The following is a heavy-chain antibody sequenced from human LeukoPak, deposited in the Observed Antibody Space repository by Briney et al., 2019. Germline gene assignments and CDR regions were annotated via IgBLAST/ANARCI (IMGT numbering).Heavy chain of an antibody. V-gene: IGHV3-20*04. CDR3: ARRKDFADFGSAYYPLDH. J-gene: IGHJ5*02. D-gene: IGHD3-3*01. CDR1: GFTFDDYG. CDR2: INWNGGST. Sequence: GGSLRLSCEVSGFTFDDYGMNWVRQPPGKGLEWISDINWNGGSTSYAASVRGRFTVSRDNAKNLLYLQMTSLRVEDTALYYCARRKDFADFGSAYYPLDHRGQGTLVTVSS.